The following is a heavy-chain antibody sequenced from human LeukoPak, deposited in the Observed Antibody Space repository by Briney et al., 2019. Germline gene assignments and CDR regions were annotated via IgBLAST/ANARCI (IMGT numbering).Heavy chain of an antibody. CDR1: GGSIRRYY. CDR3: VRGPVATIDY. Sequence: PSETLSLTCTVSGGSIRRYYWSWIRQSPGKVLEWIGYMYYTVSSNYNPSLKSRVTISVDTPKNQFSLKLNFVTAADTAVYYCVRGPVATIDYWGQGTLVTVSS. J-gene: IGHJ4*02. CDR2: MYYTVSS. D-gene: IGHD5-12*01. V-gene: IGHV4-59*01.